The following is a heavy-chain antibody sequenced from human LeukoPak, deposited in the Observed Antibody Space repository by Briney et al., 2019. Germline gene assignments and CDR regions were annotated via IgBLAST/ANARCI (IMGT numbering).Heavy chain of an antibody. Sequence: SETLSLTCSVSGGSISSHYWNWIRQPPGKGLEWIGYIYYSGSTTYNPSLKSRVTISVDTSKNQSSLKLNSVTAADTAVYYCARDLSNWGFDSWGQGTLVTVSS. CDR3: ARDLSNWGFDS. CDR2: IYYSGST. J-gene: IGHJ4*02. CDR1: GGSISSHY. V-gene: IGHV4-59*11. D-gene: IGHD7-27*01.